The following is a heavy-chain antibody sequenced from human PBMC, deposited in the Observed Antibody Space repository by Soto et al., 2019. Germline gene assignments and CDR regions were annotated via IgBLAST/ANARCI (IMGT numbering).Heavy chain of an antibody. CDR1: GFTFDDYA. J-gene: IGHJ4*02. V-gene: IGHV3-9*01. D-gene: IGHD3-10*01. Sequence: GGSLRLSCAASGFTFDDYAMHWVRQAPGKGLEWVSGISWNSGSIGYADSVKGRFTISRDNAKNSLYLQMNSLRAEDTALYYCAKGVVRGVKFTTFDYWGQGTLVTVSS. CDR2: ISWNSGSI. CDR3: AKGVVRGVKFTTFDY.